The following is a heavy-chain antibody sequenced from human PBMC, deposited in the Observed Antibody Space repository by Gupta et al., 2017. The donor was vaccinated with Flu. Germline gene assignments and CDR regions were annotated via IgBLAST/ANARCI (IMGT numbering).Heavy chain of an antibody. V-gene: IGHV3-33*01. CDR1: GFTFSRYG. J-gene: IGHJ4*02. D-gene: IGHD2-2*01. CDR2: IWYDGSNK. Sequence: QVQLVESGGGVVQPRRSLRLSCAAPGFTFSRYGMHWVRQAPGKGLEWVAVIWYDGSNKYYADSVKGRNTISRDNSKNTLDLQMSSLRAEKTAVDYCGRDNNLGYCSSTSCSLGYWGQGTLVTVSS. CDR3: GRDNNLGYCSSTSCSLGY.